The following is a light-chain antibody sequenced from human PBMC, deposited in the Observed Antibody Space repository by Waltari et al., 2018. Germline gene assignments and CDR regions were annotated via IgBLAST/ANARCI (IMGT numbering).Light chain of an antibody. CDR3: CSYGGHFGLI. V-gene: IGLV2-11*01. Sequence: QSALSQPRSVSGSPGQSVTISCTGSNSDIGRFNLVSWYQLRPDKGPKLLIFDVTNRPSGGTDRFPGSKGGNTASRTISGLQADDEADYFCCSYGGHFGLIFGGGTSLTVL. CDR2: DVT. CDR1: NSDIGRFNL. J-gene: IGLJ2*01.